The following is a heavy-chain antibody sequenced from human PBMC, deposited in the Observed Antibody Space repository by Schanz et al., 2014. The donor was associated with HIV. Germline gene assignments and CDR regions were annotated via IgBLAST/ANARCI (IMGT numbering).Heavy chain of an antibody. CDR2: ISYDGSNK. D-gene: IGHD3-16*01. CDR3: ARMEQLIIGYYYGMDA. J-gene: IGHJ6*02. CDR1: GFTFSNYA. Sequence: QVQLVESGGGVVQPGRSLRLSCAVSGFTFSNYAMHWVRQAPGKGLEWVAVISYDGSNKYYTDSVKGRFTISRDNSKNTLYLQMNSLRAEDTAVYYCARMEQLIIGYYYGMDAWGQGTTVTVSS. V-gene: IGHV3-30-3*01.